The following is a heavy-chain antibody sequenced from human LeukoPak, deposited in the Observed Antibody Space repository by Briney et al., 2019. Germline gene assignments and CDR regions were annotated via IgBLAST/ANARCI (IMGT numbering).Heavy chain of an antibody. CDR1: GYTFTSYD. Sequence: ASVKVSCKASGYTFTSYDINWVRQATGQGLEWMGWMNPNSGNTGYAQKFQGRVTMTRNTSISTAYMELSSLRSEDTAVYYCATPPGSSYYYGMDVWGQGTTVTVFS. V-gene: IGHV1-8*01. D-gene: IGHD3-10*01. CDR2: MNPNSGNT. J-gene: IGHJ6*02. CDR3: ATPPGSSYYYGMDV.